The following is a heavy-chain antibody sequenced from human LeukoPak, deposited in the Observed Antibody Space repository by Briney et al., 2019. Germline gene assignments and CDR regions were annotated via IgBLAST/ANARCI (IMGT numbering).Heavy chain of an antibody. CDR1: GFTFSSYA. Sequence: HPGGSLRLSCAASGFTFSSYAMSWVRQAPGKGLEWVSAISGSGGSTYYADSVKGRFTISRDNSKNTLYLQMNSLRAEDTAVYYCARQYGDYEYYFDYWGQGILVTVSS. V-gene: IGHV3-23*01. CDR3: ARQYGDYEYYFDY. J-gene: IGHJ4*02. D-gene: IGHD4-17*01. CDR2: ISGSGGST.